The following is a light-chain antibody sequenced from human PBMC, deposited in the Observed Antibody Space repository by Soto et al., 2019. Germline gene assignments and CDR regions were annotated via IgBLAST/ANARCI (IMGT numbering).Light chain of an antibody. Sequence: QSVLTQPASVSGSPGQSITISCTGTSSDVGGSNYVSWYQQHPGKAPKLMIYDVNDRPSVISNRFSGSKSGNTASLTISGLLAEDEADYYCSSYRSDSTLVFGGGTKLTVL. CDR2: DVN. CDR1: SSDVGGSNY. V-gene: IGLV2-14*01. CDR3: SSYRSDSTLV. J-gene: IGLJ2*01.